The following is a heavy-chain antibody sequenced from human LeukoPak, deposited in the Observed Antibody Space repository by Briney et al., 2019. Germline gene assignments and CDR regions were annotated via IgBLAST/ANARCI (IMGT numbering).Heavy chain of an antibody. CDR3: AKLYSSGWYVADY. CDR1: RFTFSGYA. J-gene: IGHJ4*02. CDR2: ILGSGDST. Sequence: PGGSLRLSCTASRFTFSGYAMSWVRQAPGKGLEWVSTILGSGDSTFYADSVKGRFTISRDNSKNTLFLHMTSLRAEDTAVYYCAKLYSSGWYVADYWGQGTLVTVSS. D-gene: IGHD6-19*01. V-gene: IGHV3-23*01.